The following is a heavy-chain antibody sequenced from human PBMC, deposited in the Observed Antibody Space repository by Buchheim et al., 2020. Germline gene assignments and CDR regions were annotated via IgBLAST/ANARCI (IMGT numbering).Heavy chain of an antibody. Sequence: QVQLQESGPGLVKPSETLSLTCTVSGGSISSYYWSWIRQPPGKGLEWIGYIYYSGSTNYNPSLKSRVTISVDTSKNQFPLKLSSVTAADTAVYYCARSAEVVVINWFDPWGQGTL. D-gene: IGHD3-22*01. CDR2: IYYSGST. CDR1: GGSISSYY. CDR3: ARSAEVVVINWFDP. J-gene: IGHJ5*02. V-gene: IGHV4-59*01.